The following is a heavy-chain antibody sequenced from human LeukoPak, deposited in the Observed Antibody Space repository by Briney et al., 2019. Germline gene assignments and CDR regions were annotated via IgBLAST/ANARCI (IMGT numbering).Heavy chain of an antibody. J-gene: IGHJ6*03. CDR2: IYTSGST. Sequence: SQTLSLTCTVSGGSISSGSYYWSWIRQPAGKGLEWMVRIYTSGSTNYNPSLKSRVTISVDTSKNQFSLKLSSVTAADTAVYYCARSLGYCSSTSCPIYYYYYYMDVWGKGTTVTVSS. D-gene: IGHD2-2*03. CDR3: ARSLGYCSSTSCPIYYYYYYMDV. V-gene: IGHV4-61*02. CDR1: GGSISSGSYY.